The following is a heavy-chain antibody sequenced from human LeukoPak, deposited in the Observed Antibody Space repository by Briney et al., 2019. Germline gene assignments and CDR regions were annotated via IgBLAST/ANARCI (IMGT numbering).Heavy chain of an antibody. D-gene: IGHD6-13*01. CDR1: GFTFSSYG. CDR2: IRYDGSNK. CDR3: AASSSSWYGPEWFDP. V-gene: IGHV3-30*02. J-gene: IGHJ5*02. Sequence: TGGSLRLSCAASGFTFSSYGMHWVRQAPGKGLEWVAFIRYDGSNKYYADSVKGRFTISRDNSKNTLYVQMNSLRAEDTAVYYCAASSSSWYGPEWFDPWGQGTLVTVSS.